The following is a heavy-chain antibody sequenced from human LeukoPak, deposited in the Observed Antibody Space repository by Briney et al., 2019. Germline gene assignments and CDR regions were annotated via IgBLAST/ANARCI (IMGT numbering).Heavy chain of an antibody. CDR2: ISAYNGNT. CDR1: GYTFTSYG. Sequence: GASVKVSCKASGYTFTSYGISWVRQAPGQGLEWMGWISAYNGNTNYAQKLQGRVTMTTDTSTSTAYMELRSLRSDDTAVYYCARVSSSSGSFYYYGMDVWGQGTTVTVSS. CDR3: ARVSSSSGSFYYYGMDV. V-gene: IGHV1-18*01. D-gene: IGHD3-10*01. J-gene: IGHJ6*02.